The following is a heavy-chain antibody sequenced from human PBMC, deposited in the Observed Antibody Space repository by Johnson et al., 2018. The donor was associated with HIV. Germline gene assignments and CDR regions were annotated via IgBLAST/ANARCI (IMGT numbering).Heavy chain of an antibody. CDR3: VRRISSASQAFEI. CDR2: ISYDGSNK. Sequence: QVQLVESGGGVVQPGRSLRLSCAASGFTFSSYAMHWVRQAPGKGLEWVAVISYDGSNKYYADSVRGRISISRDNSKNTLYLQMNSLRAEDTAVYSCVRRISSASQAFEIWGQGTVVTVSS. J-gene: IGHJ3*02. V-gene: IGHV3-30*04. CDR1: GFTFSSYA. D-gene: IGHD2-2*01.